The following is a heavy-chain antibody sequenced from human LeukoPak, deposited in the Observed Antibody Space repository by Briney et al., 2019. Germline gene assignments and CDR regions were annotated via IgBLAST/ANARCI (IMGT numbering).Heavy chain of an antibody. J-gene: IGHJ4*02. CDR1: GFTFSSYA. CDR3: AKGGRRLGEEYCSGSSCQFDY. Sequence: GGSLRLSCAASGFTFSSYAMSWVRQAPGKGLEWVSAIGGSGGSTYYADSVKGRFTISRDNSKNTLYLQMNSLRAEDTAVYYCAKGGRRLGEEYCSGSSCQFDYWGQGTLVTVSS. V-gene: IGHV3-23*01. D-gene: IGHD2-15*01. CDR2: IGGSGGST.